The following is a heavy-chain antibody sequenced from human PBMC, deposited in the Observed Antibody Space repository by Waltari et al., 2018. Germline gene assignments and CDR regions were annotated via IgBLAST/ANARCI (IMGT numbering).Heavy chain of an antibody. D-gene: IGHD3-10*01. CDR2: IYPSDSDT. Sequence: QLVQSGAEVIKAGESLKISCKGSGYNFNTYWVAWVRQMPGKGLEWMGIIYPSDSDTRYSPSFQCQVTISADKSINTVYLQWSSLEASDTATYYCARGSRDDWFDPWGQGTLVTVSS. CDR3: ARGSRDDWFDP. J-gene: IGHJ5*02. CDR1: GYNFNTYW. V-gene: IGHV5-51*03.